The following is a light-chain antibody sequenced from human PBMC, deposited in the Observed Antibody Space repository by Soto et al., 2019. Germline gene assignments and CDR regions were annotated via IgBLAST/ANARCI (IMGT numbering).Light chain of an antibody. CDR1: QSVSSSY. J-gene: IGKJ1*01. CDR3: KQYGSSRWT. V-gene: IGKV3-20*01. CDR2: GAS. Sequence: EIVLTQSPVTLSLSPGERATLSCRASQSVSSSYLAWYQQKPGQAPRLLIYGASSRATGIPDRFSGSGSGTDFTLTISRLEPEDFAVYYCKQYGSSRWTFGQGTKVDIK.